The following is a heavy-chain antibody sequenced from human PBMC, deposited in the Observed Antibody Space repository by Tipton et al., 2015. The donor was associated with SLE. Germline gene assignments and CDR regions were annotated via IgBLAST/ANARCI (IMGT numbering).Heavy chain of an antibody. CDR3: ARGIAAADGY. V-gene: IGHV4-59*01. CDR1: GGSISSYY. D-gene: IGHD6-13*01. Sequence: TLSLTCTVSGGSISSYYRSWIRQPPGKGLEWIGYIYYSGSTNYNPSLKSRVTISVDTSKNQFSLKLSSVTAADTAVYYCARGIAAADGYWGQGTLVTVSS. CDR2: IYYSGST. J-gene: IGHJ4*02.